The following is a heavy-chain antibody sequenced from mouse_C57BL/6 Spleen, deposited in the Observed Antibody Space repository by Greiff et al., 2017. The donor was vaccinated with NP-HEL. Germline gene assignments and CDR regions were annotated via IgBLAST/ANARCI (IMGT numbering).Heavy chain of an antibody. D-gene: IGHD1-1*01. V-gene: IGHV1-64*01. Sequence: VQLQQPGAELVKPGASVKLSCKASGYTFTSYWMHWVKQRPGQGLEWIGMIHPNSGSTNYNEKFKSKATLTVDKSSSTAYMQLSSLTSEDSAVYYCARGGFITTVLDYWGQGTTLTVSS. CDR1: GYTFTSYW. J-gene: IGHJ2*01. CDR3: ARGGFITTVLDY. CDR2: IHPNSGST.